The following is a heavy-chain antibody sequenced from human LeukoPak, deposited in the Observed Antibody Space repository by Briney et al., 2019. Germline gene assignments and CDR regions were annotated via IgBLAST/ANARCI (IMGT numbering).Heavy chain of an antibody. J-gene: IGHJ2*01. D-gene: IGHD2-21*02. CDR2: MYTSGST. CDR1: GGSISSGSYY. CDR3: ARDYSVVVTAAVSRKLYWYFDL. Sequence: SQTLSLTCTVSGGSISSGSYYWTWIRQPAGKGLEWIGRMYTSGSTNYNPSLKSRVTISVDTSKNQFSLKLSSVTAADTAVYYCARDYSVVVTAAVSRKLYWYFDLWAVAPWSLSPQ. V-gene: IGHV4-61*02.